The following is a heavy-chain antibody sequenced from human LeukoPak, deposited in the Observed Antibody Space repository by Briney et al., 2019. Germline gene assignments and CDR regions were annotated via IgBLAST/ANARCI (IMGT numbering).Heavy chain of an antibody. Sequence: SETLSLTCTVSGGSISSYYWSWIRQPPGKGLEWIGYIYYSGSTNYNPSLKSRVTISVDTSKNQFSLKLSSVTAADTAVFYWARDLNGYSYGPYDAFDIWGQGTMVTLSS. D-gene: IGHD5-18*01. CDR2: IYYSGST. CDR3: ARDLNGYSYGPYDAFDI. J-gene: IGHJ3*02. CDR1: GGSISSYY. V-gene: IGHV4-59*01.